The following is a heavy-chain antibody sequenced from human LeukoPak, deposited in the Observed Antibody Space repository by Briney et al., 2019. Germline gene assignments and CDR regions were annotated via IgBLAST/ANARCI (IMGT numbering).Heavy chain of an antibody. D-gene: IGHD6-13*01. Sequence: PGGSLRLSCAASGFTFGSYAMSWVRQAPGKGLEWVSAISGSGGSTYYADSVKGRFTISRDSSKNTLYLQMNSLRGEDTAVYYCARSGEAGTFDYWGQGTLVTVSS. V-gene: IGHV3-23*01. CDR3: ARSGEAGTFDY. CDR2: ISGSGGST. CDR1: GFTFGSYA. J-gene: IGHJ4*02.